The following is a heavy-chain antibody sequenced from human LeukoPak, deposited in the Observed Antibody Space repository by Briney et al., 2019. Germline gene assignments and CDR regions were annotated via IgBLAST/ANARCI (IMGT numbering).Heavy chain of an antibody. D-gene: IGHD3-22*01. CDR3: AREEPYYYDSSGYSPDY. Sequence: GGSLRLSCAASGFTFSSYAMSWVRQAPGKGLEWVANIKQDGSEKYYVDSVKGRFTISRDNAKNSLYLQMNSLRAEDTAVYYCAREEPYYYDSSGYSPDYWGQGTLVTVSS. CDR2: IKQDGSEK. CDR1: GFTFSSYA. J-gene: IGHJ4*02. V-gene: IGHV3-7*01.